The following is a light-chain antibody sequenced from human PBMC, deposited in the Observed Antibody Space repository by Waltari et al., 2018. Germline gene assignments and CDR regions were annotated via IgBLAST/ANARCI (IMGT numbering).Light chain of an antibody. CDR2: DGS. Sequence: QSALTQPRSVSGSPGQSVPISCPGTSSDVGYYNYLSWYQQYPGKAPKLIIYDGSKRPSGVPDRFSGSKSGNTASLTISGLQTEDEADYYCCSYAGSYTYVFGTGTKVTVL. J-gene: IGLJ1*01. V-gene: IGLV2-11*01. CDR1: SSDVGYYNY. CDR3: CSYAGSYTYV.